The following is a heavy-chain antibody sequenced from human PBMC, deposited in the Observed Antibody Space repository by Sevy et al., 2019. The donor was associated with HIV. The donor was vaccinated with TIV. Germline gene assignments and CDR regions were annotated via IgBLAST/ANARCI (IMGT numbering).Heavy chain of an antibody. J-gene: IGHJ4*02. CDR3: DGIATAGRDY. CDR2: ISGSGGTT. V-gene: IGHV3-23*01. CDR1: GFTFSSYV. D-gene: IGHD6-13*01. Sequence: GGSLRLSCAASGFTFSSYVMTWVRQAPGKGLEWVSTISGSGGTTYYADSVKGRFTISRDNSKNTLDLQINSLRAEDTAVYYYDGIATAGRDYWGQGTLVTVSS.